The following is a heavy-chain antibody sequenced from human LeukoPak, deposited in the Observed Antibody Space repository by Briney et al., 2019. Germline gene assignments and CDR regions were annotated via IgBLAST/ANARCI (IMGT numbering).Heavy chain of an antibody. CDR3: ARGTKRPYSSSWYGGVFDY. J-gene: IGHJ4*02. CDR1: GFTFSDYY. V-gene: IGHV3-11*01. Sequence: GGSLRLSCAASGFTFSDYYMSWIRQAPGKGLEWVSYTSSSGSTIYYADSVEGRFTISRDNAKNSLYLQMNSLRAEDTAVYYCARGTKRPYSSSWYGGVFDYWGQGTLVTVSS. CDR2: TSSSGSTI. D-gene: IGHD6-13*01.